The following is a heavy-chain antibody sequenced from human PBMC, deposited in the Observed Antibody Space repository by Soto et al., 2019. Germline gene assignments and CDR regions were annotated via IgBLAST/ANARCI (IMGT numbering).Heavy chain of an antibody. V-gene: IGHV4-39*07. CDR2: IYYSGST. Sequence: SETLSLTCTVSGDSISSSRFYWGWIRQPPGKGLEWIGSIYYSGSTYYNPSLKSRVTISVDTSKNQFSLKLSSVTAADTAVYYCARRYGSSFDFWGQGTLVTVSS. J-gene: IGHJ4*02. CDR1: GDSISSSRFY. D-gene: IGHD3-9*01. CDR3: ARRYGSSFDF.